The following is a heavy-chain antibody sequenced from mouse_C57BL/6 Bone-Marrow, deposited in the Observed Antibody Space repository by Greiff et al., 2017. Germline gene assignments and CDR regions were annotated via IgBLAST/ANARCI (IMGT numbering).Heavy chain of an antibody. Sequence: EVKLVESGGGLVKPGGSLTLSCAASGFTFSSYAMSWVRQTPEKRLEWVATISDGGSYTYYPDNVKGRFTISRDNAKNNLYLPMSHLTSEDTAMYYWARESNWPDMDYGGQGTSGTVSS. D-gene: IGHD2-5*01. CDR2: ISDGGSYT. CDR1: GFTFSSYA. V-gene: IGHV5-4*01. CDR3: ARESNWPDMDY. J-gene: IGHJ4*01.